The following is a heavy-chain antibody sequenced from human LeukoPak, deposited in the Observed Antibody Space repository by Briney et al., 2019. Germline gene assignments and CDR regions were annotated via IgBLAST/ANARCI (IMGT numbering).Heavy chain of an antibody. CDR3: ARVGGSYFLGYYYMDV. V-gene: IGHV4-39*02. Sequence: SETLSLTCTVSGGSIIISNYYWGWIRQPPGKGLEWIGSVYYSGSTYYNPSLKSRVTISVDTSKNQFSLRLRSLTAADTAVYYCARVGGSYFLGYYYMDVWGKGTTVTVSS. J-gene: IGHJ6*03. CDR1: GGSIIISNYY. CDR2: VYYSGST. D-gene: IGHD1-26*01.